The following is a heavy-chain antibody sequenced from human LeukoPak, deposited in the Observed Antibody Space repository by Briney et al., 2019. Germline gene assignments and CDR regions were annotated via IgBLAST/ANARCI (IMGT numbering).Heavy chain of an antibody. CDR2: AYYRSKWYN. CDR3: ARGRWTGDFYWFDP. D-gene: IGHD2-21*02. CDR1: GDSVSSTSTA. V-gene: IGHV6-1*01. J-gene: IGHJ5*02. Sequence: SQTLSLTCAISGDSVSSTSTAWNWIRQSPSRGLEWLGRAYYRSKWYNDYALSVKSRLTINPDISKNQFSLQLNSVTPEDSAVYYCARGRWTGDFYWFDPWGQGTLVTVSS.